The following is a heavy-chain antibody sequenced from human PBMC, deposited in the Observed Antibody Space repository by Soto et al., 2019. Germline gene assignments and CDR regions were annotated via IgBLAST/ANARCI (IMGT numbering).Heavy chain of an antibody. CDR1: GVSFNDHY. J-gene: IGHJ4*02. D-gene: IGHD3-22*01. V-gene: IGHV4-34*09. Sequence: PSETLSLTCAVYGVSFNDHYWSWIRQPPGKGLEWIGEINHSGSTYYNPSLKSRVTISVDTSKDQFSLKLSSVTAADTAVYYCAREYYYDSSGIGLWGQGALVTVSS. CDR3: AREYYYDSSGIGL. CDR2: INHSGST.